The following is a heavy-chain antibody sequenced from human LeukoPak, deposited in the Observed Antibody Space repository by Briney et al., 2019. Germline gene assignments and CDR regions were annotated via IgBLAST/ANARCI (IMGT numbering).Heavy chain of an antibody. J-gene: IGHJ5*02. CDR1: GFIFSSYG. Sequence: GGSLRLSCAASGFIFSSYGMHWVRQAPGKGLEWVAFIRYDGSNKYYADSVKGRFTISRDNSKNTLYLQMNSLRAEDTAVYYCAKLPVLRFLEWLLSNWFDPWGQGTLVTVSS. V-gene: IGHV3-30*02. CDR2: IRYDGSNK. CDR3: AKLPVLRFLEWLLSNWFDP. D-gene: IGHD3-3*01.